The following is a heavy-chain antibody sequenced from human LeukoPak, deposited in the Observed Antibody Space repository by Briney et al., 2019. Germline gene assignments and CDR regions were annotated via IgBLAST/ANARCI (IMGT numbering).Heavy chain of an antibody. Sequence: PGGSLRLSCAASGFTFSSYAMSWVRQAPGKGLEWVSCIGGSGYSTYFAGSVKGRFTISRDNSKNTLYLQMNSRRVEDTALYYCATNSDFRFVYWGQGALVTVSS. D-gene: IGHD2/OR15-2a*01. CDR1: GFTFSSYA. CDR3: ATNSDFRFVY. CDR2: IGGSGYST. V-gene: IGHV3-23*01. J-gene: IGHJ4*02.